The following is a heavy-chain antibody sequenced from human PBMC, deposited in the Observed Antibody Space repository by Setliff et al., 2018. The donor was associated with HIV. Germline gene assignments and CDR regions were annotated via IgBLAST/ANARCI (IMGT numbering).Heavy chain of an antibody. CDR1: GGTFSSSA. CDR2: IIPVFGMT. V-gene: IGHV1-69*10. J-gene: IGHJ4*02. D-gene: IGHD2-15*01. CDR3: ATQTVAVGAPGYFDS. Sequence: GASVKVSCKASGGTFSSSALSWVRQARGQGPEWLGGIIPVFGMTDYAQNFQGRLTITADTSTSTAYMELLSLRSEDTAIYYCATQTVAVGAPGYFDSRGQGTLVTVSS.